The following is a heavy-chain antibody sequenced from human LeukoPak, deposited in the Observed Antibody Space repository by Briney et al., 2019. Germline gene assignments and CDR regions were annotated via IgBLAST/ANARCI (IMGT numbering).Heavy chain of an antibody. Sequence: ASVKVSCKASGGTISSYAISWVRQAPGQGYEWMGWINPKSGGADCAQKFQGRVTMTRDTSISTVYMALNRLRSDDTAVYYCARGPVVQLLQLNWFDPWGQGTLVTVSS. CDR3: ARGPVVQLLQLNWFDP. CDR1: GGTISSYA. CDR2: INPKSGGA. D-gene: IGHD2-2*01. V-gene: IGHV1-2*02. J-gene: IGHJ5*02.